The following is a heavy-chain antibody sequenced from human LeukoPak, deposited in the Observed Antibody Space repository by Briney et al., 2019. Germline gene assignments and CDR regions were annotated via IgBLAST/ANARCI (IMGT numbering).Heavy chain of an antibody. Sequence: GGSLRLSCAASGFTFRSYGMTWVRQAPGKGLEWVSAISGSGDSTYYADSVKGRFTISRDNSKNTLYLQMNSLRAEDTAVYYCAKMGDTAMVNPGLFDYWGQGTLVTVSS. CDR2: ISGSGDST. CDR1: GFTFRSYG. V-gene: IGHV3-23*01. J-gene: IGHJ4*02. CDR3: AKMGDTAMVNPGLFDY. D-gene: IGHD5-18*01.